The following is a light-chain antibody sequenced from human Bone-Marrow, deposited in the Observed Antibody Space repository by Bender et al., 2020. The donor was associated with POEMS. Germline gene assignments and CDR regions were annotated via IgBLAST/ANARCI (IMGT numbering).Light chain of an antibody. CDR2: KDN. V-gene: IGLV3-27*01. J-gene: IGLJ1*01. CDR3: QAWDSSILYV. Sequence: SYEVTQPSSVSVSPGQTAKITCSGDILTKGYARWFQQKPGQAPVLIIYKDNKRPSGIPERFSGSSSGTTVTLTISGAQVEDEADYYCQAWDSSILYVFGTGTKVTVL. CDR1: ILTKGY.